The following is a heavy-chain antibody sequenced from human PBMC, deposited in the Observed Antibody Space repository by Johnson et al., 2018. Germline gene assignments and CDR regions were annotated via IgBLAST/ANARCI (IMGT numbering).Heavy chain of an antibody. V-gene: IGHV3-23*04. CDR1: GFTFSTSA. Sequence: VQLVESGGGLVQPGGSLRLCCAASGFTFSTSAMTWVRQAPGKGLEWVSGIRRSGVDTFYADSVQGRFTISRDNSKNTVYLQMNSLKTEDTAVYYCTTGVWIWEVWGQGTSVTVSS. CDR3: TTGVWIWEV. D-gene: IGHD2-2*03. J-gene: IGHJ6*02. CDR2: IRRSGVDT.